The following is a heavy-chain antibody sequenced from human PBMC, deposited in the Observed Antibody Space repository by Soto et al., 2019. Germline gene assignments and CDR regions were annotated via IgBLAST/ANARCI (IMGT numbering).Heavy chain of an antibody. CDR3: ARDTFPVLLWFGESMPPRGNGMDV. Sequence: QVQLVQSGAEVKKPGASVKVSCKASGYTFTGYYMHWVRQAPGQGLEWMGWINPNSGGTNYAQKFQGWVTMTRDTSISTAYMELSRLRSDDTAVYYCARDTFPVLLWFGESMPPRGNGMDVWGQGTTVTVSS. CDR1: GYTFTGYY. V-gene: IGHV1-2*04. D-gene: IGHD3-10*01. CDR2: INPNSGGT. J-gene: IGHJ6*02.